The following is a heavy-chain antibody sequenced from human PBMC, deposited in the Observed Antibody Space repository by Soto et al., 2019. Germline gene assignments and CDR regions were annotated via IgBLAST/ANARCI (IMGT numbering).Heavy chain of an antibody. Sequence: GASGKVSCKASGYTFTTYDISWVRQAPRQGLEWMGWISPYTGNTHSASKVQGRLTMTTDTSTSTAYMDLGSLTSDDTAVYYCVMVDNYVTPTPQDVWGQGTTVTVSS. CDR1: GYTFTTYD. D-gene: IGHD3-16*01. CDR2: ISPYTGNT. CDR3: VMVDNYVTPTPQDV. J-gene: IGHJ6*02. V-gene: IGHV1-18*01.